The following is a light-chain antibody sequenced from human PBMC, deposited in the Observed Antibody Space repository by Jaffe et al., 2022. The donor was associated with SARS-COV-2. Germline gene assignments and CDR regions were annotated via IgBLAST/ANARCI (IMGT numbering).Light chain of an antibody. CDR3: CSHAGIYTWV. Sequence: QSALTQPRSVSGSPGHSVTISCTGTNNDVGDYNFVSWYQQHPGKAPKLIIYDVNKRPSGVPDRFSGSKSGNTASLTISGLQAEDEADYYCCSHAGIYTWVLGGGTKLTVL. V-gene: IGLV2-11*01. CDR2: DVN. J-gene: IGLJ3*02. CDR1: NNDVGDYNF.